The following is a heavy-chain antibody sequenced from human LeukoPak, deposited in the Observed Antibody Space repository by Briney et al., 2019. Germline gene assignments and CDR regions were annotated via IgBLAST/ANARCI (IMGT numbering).Heavy chain of an antibody. CDR3: AKDRAAAALYYMDV. D-gene: IGHD6-13*01. J-gene: IGHJ6*03. V-gene: IGHV3-9*03. Sequence: GRSLRLSCAASGFTFSSYAMHWVRQAPGKGLEWVSGISWNSGSIGYADSVKGRFTISRDNAKNSLYLQMNSLRAEDMALYYCAKDRAAAALYYMDVWGKGTTVTVSS. CDR1: GFTFSSYA. CDR2: ISWNSGSI.